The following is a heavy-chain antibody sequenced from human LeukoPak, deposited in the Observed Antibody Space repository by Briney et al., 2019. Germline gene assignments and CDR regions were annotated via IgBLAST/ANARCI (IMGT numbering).Heavy chain of an antibody. Sequence: GGSLRLSCAASGFPFSSYGLHWVRQAPGKGLEWVAVISYVGSNKYYADSVKGRFTISRDNSKNTLYLQMNSLRAEDTAVYYCAKDHSSGWETRLDYWGEGSLVTVSS. J-gene: IGHJ4*02. CDR3: AKDHSSGWETRLDY. D-gene: IGHD6-19*01. V-gene: IGHV3-30*18. CDR2: ISYVGSNK. CDR1: GFPFSSYG.